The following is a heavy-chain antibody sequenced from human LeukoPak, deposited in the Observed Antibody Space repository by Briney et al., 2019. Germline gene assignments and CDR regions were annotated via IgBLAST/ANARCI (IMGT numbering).Heavy chain of an antibody. CDR3: AKGGRSGSYRYYFDY. Sequence: PGRSLRLSCAASGFTFSSYAMSWVRQAPGKGLEWVSALSGSGGSTYYADSVKGRFTISRDNSKNTLYLQMNSLRAEDTAVYYCAKGGRSGSYRYYFDYWGQGTLVTVSS. J-gene: IGHJ4*02. D-gene: IGHD3-10*01. CDR2: LSGSGGST. CDR1: GFTFSSYA. V-gene: IGHV3-23*01.